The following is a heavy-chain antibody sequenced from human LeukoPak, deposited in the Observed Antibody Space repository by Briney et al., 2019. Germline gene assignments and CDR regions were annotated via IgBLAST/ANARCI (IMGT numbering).Heavy chain of an antibody. V-gene: IGHV3-23*01. CDR3: AKVKVWEPVPEYYFDY. CDR1: GYTFSSYA. CDR2: ISGNGGST. D-gene: IGHD1-26*01. J-gene: IGHJ4*02. Sequence: PGGSLRLSCAASGYTFSSYAMSWVRQAPGKGLEWVSAISGNGGSTYCADSVKGRFTISRDNSKNTLYLQMNSLRAEDTAVYYCAKVKVWEPVPEYYFDYWGQGTLVTVSS.